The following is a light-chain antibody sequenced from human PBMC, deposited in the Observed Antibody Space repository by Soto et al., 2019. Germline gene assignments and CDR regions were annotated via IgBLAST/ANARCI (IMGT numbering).Light chain of an antibody. J-gene: IGLJ2*01. V-gene: IGLV1-40*01. CDR1: SSNIGSPFD. CDR2: ANN. CDR3: CSYAGSYPLV. Sequence: QPVLTQPPSVSGAPGQRITISCTGNSSNIGSPFDVHWYQHLPGAVPRLLIYANNNRPSGVPDRFSGSKSGNTASLTISGLQAEDEADYYCCSYAGSYPLVFGGGTKLTVL.